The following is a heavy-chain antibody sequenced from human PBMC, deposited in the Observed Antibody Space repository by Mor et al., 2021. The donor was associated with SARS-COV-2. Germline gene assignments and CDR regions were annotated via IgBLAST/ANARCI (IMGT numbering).Heavy chain of an antibody. V-gene: IGHV5-51*01. CDR2: PGDSNT. Sequence: PGDSNTRYSPSFQGQVTISADKSISTAYLQWSSLEASDTAMYYCARFWYHSSSNGYFQHWGQGTLVTVSS. J-gene: IGHJ1*01. D-gene: IGHD3-22*01. CDR3: ARFWYHSSSNGYFQH.